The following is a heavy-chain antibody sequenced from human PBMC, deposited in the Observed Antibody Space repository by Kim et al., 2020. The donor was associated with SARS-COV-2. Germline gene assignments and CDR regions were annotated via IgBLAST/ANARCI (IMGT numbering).Heavy chain of an antibody. J-gene: IGHJ5*02. D-gene: IGHD1-26*01. CDR2: ISAYNGNT. CDR3: ARDLVGATLSGQNINWFDP. V-gene: IGHV1-18*01. CDR1: GYTFTSYG. Sequence: ASVKVSCKASGYTFTSYGISWVRQAPGQGLEWMGWISAYNGNTNYAQKLQGRVTMTTDTSTSTAYMELRSLRSDDTAVYYCARDLVGATLSGQNINWFDPWGQGTLVTVSS.